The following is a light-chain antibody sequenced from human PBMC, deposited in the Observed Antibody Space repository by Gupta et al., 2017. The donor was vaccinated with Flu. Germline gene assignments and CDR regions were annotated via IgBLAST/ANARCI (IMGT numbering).Light chain of an antibody. CDR1: QTVGSD. V-gene: IGKV3-15*01. CDR3: QQYNDGPLT. Sequence: EIVMTQSPAPLSLLPGERATLSCRASQTVGSDLAWYQQKPGQAPRLLIYGAFTRATGIPSRFSGGGSGSEFTLTISSLQSEDFAVYYCQQYNDGPLTFGQGTKVEIK. J-gene: IGKJ1*01. CDR2: GAF.